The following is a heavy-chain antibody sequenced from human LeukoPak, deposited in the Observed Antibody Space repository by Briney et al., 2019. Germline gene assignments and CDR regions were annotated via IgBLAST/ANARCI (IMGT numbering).Heavy chain of an antibody. Sequence: GRSLRLSCAASGFTFDDYAMHWVRQAPGKGLEWVSGISWNSGSIGYADSVKGRFTISRDNAKNSLYLQMNSLRAEDTALYYCAKGVGPDYDIYAFGIWGQGTMVTVSS. D-gene: IGHD3-9*01. CDR1: GFTFDDYA. V-gene: IGHV3-9*01. J-gene: IGHJ3*02. CDR3: AKGVGPDYDIYAFGI. CDR2: ISWNSGSI.